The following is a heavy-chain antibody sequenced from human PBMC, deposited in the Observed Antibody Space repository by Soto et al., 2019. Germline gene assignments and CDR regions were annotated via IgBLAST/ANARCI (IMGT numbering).Heavy chain of an antibody. V-gene: IGHV3-72*01. Sequence: PGGSLGLSCAASGFTFSDHYMDWVRQAPGKGLEWVGRTRNKANSYTTEYAASVKGRFTISRDDSKNSLYLQMNSLKTEDTAVYYCARVLTGYYYIDYWGQGTLVTVSS. CDR3: ARVLTGYYYIDY. CDR2: TRNKANSYTT. D-gene: IGHD3-9*01. CDR1: GFTFSDHY. J-gene: IGHJ4*02.